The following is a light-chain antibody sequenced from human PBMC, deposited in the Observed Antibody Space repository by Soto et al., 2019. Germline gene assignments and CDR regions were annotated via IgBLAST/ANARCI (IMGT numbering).Light chain of an antibody. J-gene: IGLJ1*01. CDR2: DVT. CDR3: SSYASSRLYG. CDR1: STDVGAYNY. Sequence: QSAVAQPASVSGSPGQSITFSCTGTSTDVGAYNYVSWYQQHPGKAPKLIISDVTDRPSGVSNRFSGSKSGNTASLTISGLQAEDEADYYCSSYASSRLYGFGTGTKVTVL. V-gene: IGLV2-14*01.